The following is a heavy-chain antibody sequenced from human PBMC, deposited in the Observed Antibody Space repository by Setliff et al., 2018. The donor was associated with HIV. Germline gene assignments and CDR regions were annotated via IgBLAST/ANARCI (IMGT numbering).Heavy chain of an antibody. CDR1: GGSLNDYY. CDR2: INHSGST. CDR3: ARTRWGAPVDY. V-gene: IGHV4-34*01. Sequence: SETLSLTCAVYGGSLNDYYWSWIRLPPGKGLEWIGEINHSGSTNYNPSLKSRVTISVDTSKNQFSLKLSSVTAADTAVYYCARTRWGAPVDYWGQGILVTVSS. D-gene: IGHD3-16*01. J-gene: IGHJ4*02.